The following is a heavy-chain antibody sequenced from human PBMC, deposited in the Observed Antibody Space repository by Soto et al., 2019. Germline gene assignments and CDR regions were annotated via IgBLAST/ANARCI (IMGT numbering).Heavy chain of an antibody. J-gene: IGHJ4*02. Sequence: GGSLRLSCAASGLTLSSYWMSWVRQAPGKGLEWVANIKQDGSEKYYVDSVKGRFTISRDNAENSLYLQMNSLRAEDTAIYYCATYCSSISCRSYWGQGTLVTVSS. CDR2: IKQDGSEK. D-gene: IGHD2-2*01. CDR3: ATYCSSISCRSY. V-gene: IGHV3-7*05. CDR1: GLTLSSYW.